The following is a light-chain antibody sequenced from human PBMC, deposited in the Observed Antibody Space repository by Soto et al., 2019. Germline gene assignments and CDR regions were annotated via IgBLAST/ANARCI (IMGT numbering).Light chain of an antibody. J-gene: IGKJ2*01. Sequence: EIVMTQSPATLSVSPGGRATLSCRASQSVDINLAWYQQRPGQSPRLLVYGAFTRATGLPVRFSGRGSGTEFTLTISSLQFEDFAVYYCQQYNNWPHTFGQGTKLEI. CDR1: QSVDIN. CDR2: GAF. CDR3: QQYNNWPHT. V-gene: IGKV3-15*01.